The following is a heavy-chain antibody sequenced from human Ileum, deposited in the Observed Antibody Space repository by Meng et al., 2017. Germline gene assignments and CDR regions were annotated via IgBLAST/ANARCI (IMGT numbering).Heavy chain of an antibody. D-gene: IGHD3-10*01. CDR2: IHYTGTT. J-gene: IGHJ5*02. V-gene: IGHV4-59*03. CDR3: AIGWGWTADH. Sequence: QLQESGPRLGKPSETLSLTCTVSGGSISNFYWSWIRQSPGKGLEWIGYIHYTGTTNYNPSLKSRVVISLDTSKKQFSLRLTSLTAADTALYYCAIGWGWTADHWGQGILVTVSS. CDR1: GGSISNFY.